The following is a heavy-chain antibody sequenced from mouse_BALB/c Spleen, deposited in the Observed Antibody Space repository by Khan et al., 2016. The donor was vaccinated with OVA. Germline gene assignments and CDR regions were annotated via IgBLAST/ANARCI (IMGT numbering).Heavy chain of an antibody. J-gene: IGHJ3*01. D-gene: IGHD2-1*01. CDR1: GYTFTNYG. CDR2: INTYTGEP. V-gene: IGHV9-3-1*01. Sequence: QIQLVQSGPELKKPGETVKISCKASGYTFTNYGMNWVKQAPGKGLKWMGWINTYTGEPTYADDFKVRFAFSLETSASTDYLQINNLKNEDTATYFCARSTGNYCFAYWGQGTLVTVSA. CDR3: ARSTGNYCFAY.